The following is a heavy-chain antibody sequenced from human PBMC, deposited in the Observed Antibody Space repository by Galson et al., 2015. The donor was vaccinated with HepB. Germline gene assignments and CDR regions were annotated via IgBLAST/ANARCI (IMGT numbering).Heavy chain of an antibody. Sequence: SVKVSCKASGYTFTSYGISWVRQAPGQGLEWMGWISAYNGNTNYARKLQGRVTMTTDTSTSTAYMELSSLRSEDTAVYYCARGFSGYYYYGMDVWGQGTTVTVSS. CDR2: ISAYNGNT. CDR1: GYTFTSYG. D-gene: IGHD6-19*01. J-gene: IGHJ6*02. V-gene: IGHV1-18*01. CDR3: ARGFSGYYYYGMDV.